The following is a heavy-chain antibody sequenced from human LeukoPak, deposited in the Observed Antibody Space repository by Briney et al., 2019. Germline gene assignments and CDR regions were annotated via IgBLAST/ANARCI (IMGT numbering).Heavy chain of an antibody. V-gene: IGHV4-38-2*02. CDR3: ARALYYDFWSGYHDAFDI. CDR2: IYHSGST. D-gene: IGHD3-3*01. J-gene: IGHJ3*02. CDR1: GYSISSGYY. Sequence: SETLSLTCTVSGYSISSGYYWGWIRQPPGKGLEWIGSIYHSGSTYYNPSLKSRVTISVDTSKSQFSLKLSSVTAADTAVYYCARALYYDFWSGYHDAFDIWGQGTMVTVSS.